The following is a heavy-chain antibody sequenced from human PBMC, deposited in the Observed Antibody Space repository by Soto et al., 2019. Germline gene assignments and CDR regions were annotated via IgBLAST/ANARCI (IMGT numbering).Heavy chain of an antibody. V-gene: IGHV1-69*13. CDR2: IIPIFGTP. D-gene: IGHD3-3*01. Sequence: SVKVSCKASGAPFSSYAISWVRQAPGQGLEWIGGIIPIFGTPHYAQKLQGGVMISAAESTSTAYRELSSRRSEDTAVYYCAGRGGITIVGVVMIDPPDYYYCGMDVWGQGTTGTVSS. CDR3: AGRGGITIVGVVMIDPPDYYYCGMDV. CDR1: GAPFSSYA. J-gene: IGHJ6*02.